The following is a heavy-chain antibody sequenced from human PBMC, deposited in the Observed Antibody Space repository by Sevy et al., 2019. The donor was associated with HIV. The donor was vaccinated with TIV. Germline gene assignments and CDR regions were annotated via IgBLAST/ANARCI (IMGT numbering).Heavy chain of an antibody. Sequence: ASVKVSCKASGDTFSTYDINWVRQAPGQGLEWMGWMSPKSGSTGFAQKFQGRLTMTRDTSINTAYMELSSLRSEDTAVYDCASGRSGDVWSYGYYYYGMDVWGQGTTVTVSS. CDR2: MSPKSGST. V-gene: IGHV1-8*02. J-gene: IGHJ6*02. CDR1: GDTFSTYD. D-gene: IGHD3-3*01. CDR3: ASGRSGDVWSYGYYYYGMDV.